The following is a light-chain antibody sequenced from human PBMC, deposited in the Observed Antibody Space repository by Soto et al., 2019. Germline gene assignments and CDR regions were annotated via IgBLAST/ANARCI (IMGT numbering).Light chain of an antibody. J-gene: IGKJ4*01. Sequence: ILMTQSPATLSVSPGERATLSCRASQSVSSNLAWYQQKPGQAPRLLIYGASTRATGIPARFSGSGSGTEFTLTFSSLQSEDFAVYYCQQYNNWPPLTFGGGTKVDI. V-gene: IGKV3-15*01. CDR2: GAS. CDR3: QQYNNWPPLT. CDR1: QSVSSN.